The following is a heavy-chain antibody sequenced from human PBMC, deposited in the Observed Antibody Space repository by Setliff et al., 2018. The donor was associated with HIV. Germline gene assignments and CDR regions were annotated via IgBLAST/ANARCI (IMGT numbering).Heavy chain of an antibody. CDR2: TMPISGTP. D-gene: IGHD3-10*01. CDR3: ARAGFRGVMSAYFDF. J-gene: IGHJ4*02. V-gene: IGHV1-69*13. Sequence: GASVKVSCKASGGTFSSYAIYWVRQAPGQGLAWMGGTMPISGTPNYAQKFQGRVTITADESTNTAYMELSSLRSEDTAVYYFARAGFRGVMSAYFDFWGQGTQVTVSS. CDR1: GGTFSSYA.